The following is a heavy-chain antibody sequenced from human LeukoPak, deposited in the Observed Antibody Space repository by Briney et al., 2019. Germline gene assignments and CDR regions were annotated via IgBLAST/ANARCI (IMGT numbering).Heavy chain of an antibody. CDR1: GFTLSSYG. D-gene: IGHD3-10*01. CDR3: AKEVSGSGSYYGGNDY. V-gene: IGHV3-23*01. CDR2: ITGTGGVT. J-gene: IGHJ4*02. Sequence: GGSLRLSCAASGFTLSSYGMGWARQAPGEGLEWLSAITGTGGVTYYAESVKGRYKISRDSSKITLYRQMNSLRAEDTAVYSCAKEVSGSGSYYGGNDYWGQGTLVIVSS.